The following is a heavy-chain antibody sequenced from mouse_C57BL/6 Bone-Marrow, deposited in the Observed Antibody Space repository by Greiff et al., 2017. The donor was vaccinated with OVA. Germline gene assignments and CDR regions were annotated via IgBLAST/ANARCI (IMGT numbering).Heavy chain of an antibody. D-gene: IGHD2-1*01. CDR3: AREVIYYGNYWYFDV. CDR1: GYAFSSSW. Sequence: QVTLKVSGPELVKPGASVKISCKASGYAFSSSWMNWVKQRPGKGLEWIGRIYPGDGDTNYNGKFKGKATLTADKSSSTAYMQLSSLTSEDSAVYFCAREVIYYGNYWYFDVWGTGTTVTVSS. J-gene: IGHJ1*03. V-gene: IGHV1-82*01. CDR2: IYPGDGDT.